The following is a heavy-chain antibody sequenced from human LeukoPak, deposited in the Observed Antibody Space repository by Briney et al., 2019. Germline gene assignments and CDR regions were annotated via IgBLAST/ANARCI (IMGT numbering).Heavy chain of an antibody. V-gene: IGHV3-7*03. CDR2: IKQDGSEK. CDR1: GITLSSYW. Sequence: PGGSLRLSCAASGITLSSYWMNWVRQAPGKGLEWVANIKQDGSEKYYVDSVKGRSTISRDNAKNSLYLQMNSLRAEDTAVYYCARDYCSGGSCLYDYWGQGTLVTVSS. CDR3: ARDYCSGGSCLYDY. D-gene: IGHD2-15*01. J-gene: IGHJ4*02.